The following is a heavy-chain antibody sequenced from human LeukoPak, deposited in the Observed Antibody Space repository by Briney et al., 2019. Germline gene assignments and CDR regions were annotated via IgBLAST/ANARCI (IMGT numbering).Heavy chain of an antibody. J-gene: IGHJ4*02. CDR1: GGSISSYY. D-gene: IGHD3-10*01. CDR2: IYYSGST. CDR3: ARGGSGTYRRPFDY. V-gene: IGHV4-59*01. Sequence: PSETLSLTCTVSGGSISSYYWSWIRQPPGKGLEWIGYIYYSGSTNYNPSLKSRVTISVDTSKNQFSLKLSSVTAADTAVYYCARGGSGTYRRPFDYWGQGTLVTVSS.